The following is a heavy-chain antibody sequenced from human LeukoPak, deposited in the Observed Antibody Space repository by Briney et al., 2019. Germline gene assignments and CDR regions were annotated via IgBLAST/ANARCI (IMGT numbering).Heavy chain of an antibody. CDR3: ARPGGYCSGGSCSDAFDI. CDR2: NYYSGST. CDR1: GGSISSSSYY. J-gene: IGHJ3*02. Sequence: PSETLSLTCTVSGGSISSSSYYWGWIRQPPGKGLEWIGRNYYSGSTYSNPSLKSRVTISVDTSKNQFSLELSSVTAADTAVYYCARPGGYCSGGSCSDAFDIWGQGTMVTVSS. V-gene: IGHV4-39*01. D-gene: IGHD2-15*01.